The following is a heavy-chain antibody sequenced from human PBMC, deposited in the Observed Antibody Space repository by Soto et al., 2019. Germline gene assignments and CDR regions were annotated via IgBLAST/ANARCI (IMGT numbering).Heavy chain of an antibody. V-gene: IGHV3-30*18. J-gene: IGHJ6*02. Sequence: GGSLRLSCAASGFTFSSYGMHWVRQAPGKGLEWVAVISYDGSNKYYADSVKGRFTISRDNSKNTLYLQMNSLRAEDTAVYYCAKEQRGWFRELLTFLWDYYYYGMDVWGHGTTVTVSS. CDR2: ISYDGSNK. CDR1: GFTFSSYG. D-gene: IGHD3-10*01. CDR3: AKEQRGWFRELLTFLWDYYYYGMDV.